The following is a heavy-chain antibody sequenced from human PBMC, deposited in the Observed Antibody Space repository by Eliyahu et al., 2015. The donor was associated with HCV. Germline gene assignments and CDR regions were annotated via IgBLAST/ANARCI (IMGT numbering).Heavy chain of an antibody. CDR3: AKPNKESGYYATPLDY. J-gene: IGHJ4*02. D-gene: IGHD3-22*01. Sequence: EVQLEQSGAEVKKPGESLRISCKGSGXGFTSYWINWVRQMPGKGLEWMGRIDPSXSYTNYSPSFQGHVTISADKSIGTVYLQWSSLKASDTAIYYCAKPNKESGYYATPLDYWGQGTLVTVSS. CDR1: GXGFTSYW. V-gene: IGHV5-10-1*03. CDR2: IDPSXSYT.